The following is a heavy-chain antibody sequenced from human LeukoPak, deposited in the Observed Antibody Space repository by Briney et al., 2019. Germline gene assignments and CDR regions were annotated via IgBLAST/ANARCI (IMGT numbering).Heavy chain of an antibody. CDR1: GFIVSHKY. V-gene: IGHV3-66*01. J-gene: IGHJ4*02. Sequence: GGSLRLSCAASGFIVSHKYMAWVRRAPGKGLEWLSIIYTGGNTVSAESVKGRFSISRDDSRSTVRLQMNNLRDDDTAVYYCARGQIDLLRNYFDSWGPGTLVAVSS. D-gene: IGHD3-22*01. CDR2: IYTGGNT. CDR3: ARGQIDLLRNYFDS.